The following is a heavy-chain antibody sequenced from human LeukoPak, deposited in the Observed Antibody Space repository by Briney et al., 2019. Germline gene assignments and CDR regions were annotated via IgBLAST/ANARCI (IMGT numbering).Heavy chain of an antibody. V-gene: IGHV5-51*01. D-gene: IGHD3-16*01. Sequence: GESLKISCKGSGYNFTIYWIGWVRQMPGKGLEWMGIIYPGDSDTRYSPSFQGQVTISVDKSISTAYLQWSSLKASDTAIYYCAIFDFLFGEITQWFDPWGQGTPVTVSS. CDR3: AIFDFLFGEITQWFDP. CDR1: GYNFTIYW. J-gene: IGHJ5*02. CDR2: IYPGDSDT.